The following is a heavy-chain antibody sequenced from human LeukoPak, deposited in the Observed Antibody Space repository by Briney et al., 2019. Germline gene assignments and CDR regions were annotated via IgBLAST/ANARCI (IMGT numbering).Heavy chain of an antibody. CDR2: IYYSGST. V-gene: IGHV4-39*07. CDR1: GGSIGSSSYY. J-gene: IGHJ3*02. D-gene: IGHD3-22*01. CDR3: AGEDYFDSSGYASWRFDI. Sequence: SETLSLTCTVSGGSIGSSSYYWGWIRQPPGKGLEWIGSIYYSGSTYYNPSLKSRVTISVDTSKNQFSLKLTSVTTADTAVYYCAGEDYFDSSGYASWRFDIWGQGTMVTVSS.